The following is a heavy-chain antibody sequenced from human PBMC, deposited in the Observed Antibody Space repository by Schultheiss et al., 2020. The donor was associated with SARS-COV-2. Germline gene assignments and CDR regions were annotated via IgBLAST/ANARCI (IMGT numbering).Heavy chain of an antibody. CDR2: ISNTGSTI. Sequence: GESLKISCAASGFTFSDYYMSWIRQAPGKGLEWLSYISNTGSTIYYADSVRGRFTISRDNAENSLYLQMDSLRVEDTAIYYCAKDLLWWSAIDYWGQGTLVTVSS. D-gene: IGHD2-8*02. J-gene: IGHJ4*02. CDR1: GFTFSDYY. CDR3: AKDLLWWSAIDY. V-gene: IGHV3-11*01.